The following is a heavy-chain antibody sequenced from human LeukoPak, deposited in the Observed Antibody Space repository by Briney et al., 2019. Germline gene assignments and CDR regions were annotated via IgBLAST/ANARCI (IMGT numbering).Heavy chain of an antibody. V-gene: IGHV1-69*02. Sequence: SVKVSCKASGGTFSSYTISWVRQAPGQGLEWMGRIIPILGIANYAQKFQGRVTITADKSTSTAYMELSSLRSEDTAVYYCARVGDYYDSSGYYSNYWGQGTLVAVSS. CDR3: ARVGDYYDSSGYYSNY. CDR2: IIPILGIA. D-gene: IGHD3-22*01. J-gene: IGHJ4*02. CDR1: GGTFSSYT.